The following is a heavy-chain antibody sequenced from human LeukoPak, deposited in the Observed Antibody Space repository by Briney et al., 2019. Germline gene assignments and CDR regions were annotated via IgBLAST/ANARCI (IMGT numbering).Heavy chain of an antibody. D-gene: IGHD3-10*01. V-gene: IGHV3-21*01. CDR3: ARDDYGSGSYYYH. Sequence: EGSLRLSCAASGFTFSSYSMNWVRQAPGKGLEWVSFISSSSGYIYYAESVKGRFTTSRDNAKNSLYLQMNSLRAEDTAVYYCARDDYGSGSYYYHWGQGTLITVSS. CDR2: ISSSSGYI. CDR1: GFTFSSYS. J-gene: IGHJ5*02.